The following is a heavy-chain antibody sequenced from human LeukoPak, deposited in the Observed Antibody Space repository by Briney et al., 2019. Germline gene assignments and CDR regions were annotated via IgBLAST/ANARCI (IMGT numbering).Heavy chain of an antibody. CDR2: INPDSGGT. V-gene: IGHV1-2*02. CDR1: GYTFTGSY. CDR3: VRVKPELY. Sequence: ASVKVSCKASGYTFTGSYIHWVRQAPGQGLEWMGWINPDSGGTNYAQKFQGRVTMTRDTSISTAYMELSRLISDDTAVYYCVRVKPELYWGQGTLVTASS. D-gene: IGHD1-14*01. J-gene: IGHJ4*02.